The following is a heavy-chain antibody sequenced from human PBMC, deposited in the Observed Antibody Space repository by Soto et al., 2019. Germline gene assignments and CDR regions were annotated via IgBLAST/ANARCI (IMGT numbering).Heavy chain of an antibody. CDR2: IYYSGNT. J-gene: IGHJ4*02. V-gene: IGHV4-39*07. CDR1: GGSISSSSYY. D-gene: IGHD3-22*01. CDR3: ARVRDGYYDSSLRLFPRVHTNYFDY. Sequence: PSETLSLTCTVSGGSISSSSYYWGWIRQPPGKGLEWIGSIYYSGNTYYNPSLKSRVTISVDTAKNQFSLKLSSVTAADTAVYYCARVRDGYYDSSLRLFPRVHTNYFDYWGQGTLVTVSS.